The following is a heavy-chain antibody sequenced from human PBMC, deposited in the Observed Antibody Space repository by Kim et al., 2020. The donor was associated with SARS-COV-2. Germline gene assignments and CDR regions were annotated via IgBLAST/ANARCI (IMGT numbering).Heavy chain of an antibody. CDR3: ATAPANCYVSSSYSYYYYFVMDL. J-gene: IGHJ6*02. CDR2: FDPEDGAT. V-gene: IGHV1-24*01. Sequence: ASVKVSCKVSGDTFSELSMHWVRQAPGQGLEWMGGFDPEDGATNYAQKFQGRVTMTADTSTDTAYMELSSLRSEDTAVYYCATAPANCYVSSSYSYYYYFVMDLWGEDPAVT. D-gene: IGHD3-22*01. CDR1: GDTFSELS.